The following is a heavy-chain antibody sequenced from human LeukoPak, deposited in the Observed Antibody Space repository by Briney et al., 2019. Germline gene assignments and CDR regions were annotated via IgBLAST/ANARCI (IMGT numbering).Heavy chain of an antibody. J-gene: IGHJ4*02. CDR1: GGSFSGYY. D-gene: IGHD3-3*01. Sequence: SETLSLTCAVYGGSFSGYYWSWIRQPPGKGLEWIGEINHSGSTNYNPSLKSRVTISVDMSKNQFSLKLSSVTAADTAVYYCARDEGFLDWSHYYFDYWGQGTLVTVSS. CDR2: INHSGST. V-gene: IGHV4-34*01. CDR3: ARDEGFLDWSHYYFDY.